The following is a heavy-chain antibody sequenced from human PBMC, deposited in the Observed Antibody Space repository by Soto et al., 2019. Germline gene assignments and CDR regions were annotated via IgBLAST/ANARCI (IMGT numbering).Heavy chain of an antibody. V-gene: IGHV5-51*01. CDR3: ASNTGIAAAGTSYYYYYGMDV. J-gene: IGHJ6*02. Sequence: WESLKISCKGSGYSFTSYWIGWVRQMPGKGLEWMGIIYPGDSDTRYSPSFQGQVTISADKSISTAYLQWSSLKASDTAMYYCASNTGIAAAGTSYYYYYGMDVWGQGTTVTVSS. CDR2: IYPGDSDT. CDR1: GYSFTSYW. D-gene: IGHD6-13*01.